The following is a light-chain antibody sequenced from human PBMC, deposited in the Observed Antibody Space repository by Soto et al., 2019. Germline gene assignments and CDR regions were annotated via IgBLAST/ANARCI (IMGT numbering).Light chain of an antibody. CDR3: QQYGSAPFT. CDR2: DTS. V-gene: IGKV3-20*01. CDR1: QSISGN. Sequence: EIGMTQSPATLSVSPGESATLSCRASQSISGNLAWYRQKPGQTPRLLIYDTSSRATGIPDRISGSGSGTDFTLTISRLEPEDFAVYYCQQYGSAPFTFGPGTKVDIK. J-gene: IGKJ3*01.